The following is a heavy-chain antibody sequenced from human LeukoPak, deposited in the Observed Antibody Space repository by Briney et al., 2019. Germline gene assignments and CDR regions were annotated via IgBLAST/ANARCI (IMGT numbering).Heavy chain of an antibody. V-gene: IGHV3-30*09. J-gene: IGHJ3*01. CDR1: GFIFSNHP. Sequence: GGSLRLSCVGSGFIFSNHPMHWVRQAPGRGLEWVAVVSSDGTNKFHTDSVKGRFAISKDNFKNTLWLQMNSLRDEDTAIYYCARDAQSETLDVWGQGTMVTVS. CDR3: ARDAQSETLDV. CDR2: VSSDGTNK. D-gene: IGHD1-14*01.